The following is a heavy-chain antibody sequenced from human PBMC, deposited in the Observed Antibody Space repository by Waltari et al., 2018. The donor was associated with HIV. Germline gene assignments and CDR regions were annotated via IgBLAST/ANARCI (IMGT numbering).Heavy chain of an antibody. V-gene: IGHV1-69*06. CDR1: GGTFSSYA. CDR2: IIPIFGTA. D-gene: IGHD1-26*01. Sequence: QVQLVQSGAEVKKPGSSVKVSCKASGGTFSSYATSWVRQAPGQGLSWMGGIIPIFGTANYAQKFQGRVTITADKSTSTAYMELSSLRSEDTAVYYCARDLGYSGSYKAPYWGQGTLVTVSS. CDR3: ARDLGYSGSYKAPY. J-gene: IGHJ4*02.